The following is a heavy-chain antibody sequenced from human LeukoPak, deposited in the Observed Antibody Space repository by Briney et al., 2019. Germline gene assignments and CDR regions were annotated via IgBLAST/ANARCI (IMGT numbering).Heavy chain of an antibody. V-gene: IGHV4-59*12. CDR1: GGSISSYY. J-gene: IGHJ4*02. CDR3: ARDYSYGSGSSGHGTYDY. CDR2: IYYSGST. D-gene: IGHD3-10*01. Sequence: SETLSLTFTVSGGSISSYYWSWIRQPPGKGLEWIGYIYYSGSTNYNPSLKSRVTISVDTSKNQFSLKLSSVTAADTAVHYCARDYSYGSGSSGHGTYDYWGQGTLVTVSS.